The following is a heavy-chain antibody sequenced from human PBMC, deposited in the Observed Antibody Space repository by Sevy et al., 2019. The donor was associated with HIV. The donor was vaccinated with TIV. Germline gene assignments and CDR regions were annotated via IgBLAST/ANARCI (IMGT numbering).Heavy chain of an antibody. CDR1: GGSISSYY. V-gene: IGHV4-59*13. J-gene: IGHJ4*02. CDR2: IYYSGST. CDR3: ARVRSTLRKEMATSPYYFDY. Sequence: SETLSLTCTVSGGSISSYYWSWIRPPPGKGLEWIGYIYYSGSTNYNPSLKSRVTISVDTSKNQFSLKLSSVTAADTVVYYCARVRSTLRKEMATSPYYFDYWGQGTLVTVSS. D-gene: IGHD5-12*01.